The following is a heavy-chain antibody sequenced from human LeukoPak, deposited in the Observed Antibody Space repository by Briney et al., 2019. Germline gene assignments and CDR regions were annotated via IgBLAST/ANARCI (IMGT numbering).Heavy chain of an antibody. V-gene: IGHV1-69*04. Sequence: SVRVSCKASGGTFSSYAISWVRQAPGQGLEWMGRIIPILGIANYAQKFQGRVTITADKSTSTAYMELSSLRSEDTAVYYCARDIRYDSSGYYYEYYWGQGTLVTVSS. J-gene: IGHJ4*02. CDR1: GGTFSSYA. D-gene: IGHD3-22*01. CDR3: ARDIRYDSSGYYYEYY. CDR2: IIPILGIA.